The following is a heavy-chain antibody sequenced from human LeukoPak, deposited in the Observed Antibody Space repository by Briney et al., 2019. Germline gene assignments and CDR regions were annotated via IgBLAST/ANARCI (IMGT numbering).Heavy chain of an antibody. D-gene: IGHD6-19*01. CDR3: AGSSGWFFDY. J-gene: IGHJ4*02. Sequence: GGSLRLSCAASGFTFSDYYMSWIRQAPGKGLEWVSYISSSGSTIYYADSVKGRFTISRDNGKKLLYLQVNSLRTEDTGVYYCAGSSGWFFDYWGQGTLVTVSS. CDR2: ISSSGSTI. V-gene: IGHV3-11*04. CDR1: GFTFSDYY.